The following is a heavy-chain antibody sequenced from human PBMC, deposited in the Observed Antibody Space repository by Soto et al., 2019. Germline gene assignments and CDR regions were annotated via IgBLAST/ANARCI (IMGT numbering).Heavy chain of an antibody. CDR1: GFTFSSYG. CDR3: ARDLRFLAPDY. V-gene: IGHV3-33*01. Sequence: GGSLRLSCAASGFTFSSYGMHWVRQAPGKGLEWVAVIWYDGSNKYYADSVKGRFTISRDNSKNTLYLQMNSLRAEDTAVYYCARDLRFLAPDYWGQGNLVTVS. D-gene: IGHD3-3*01. CDR2: IWYDGSNK. J-gene: IGHJ4*02.